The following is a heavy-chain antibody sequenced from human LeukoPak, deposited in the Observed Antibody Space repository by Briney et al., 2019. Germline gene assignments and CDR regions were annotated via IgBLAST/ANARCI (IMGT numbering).Heavy chain of an antibody. CDR3: AIDTLNWVSYYFDY. V-gene: IGHV3-21*04. J-gene: IGHJ4*02. CDR1: GFTFDSYS. CDR2: ITTRSDYT. D-gene: IGHD7-27*01. Sequence: KPGGSLRLSCAAFGFTFDSYSMTWVRQAPGKGLEWISSITTRSDYTYYTDSVEGRFTISRDDAKNSLFLQMNSLRAEDTAVYYCAIDTLNWVSYYFDYWGQGTLVTVSS.